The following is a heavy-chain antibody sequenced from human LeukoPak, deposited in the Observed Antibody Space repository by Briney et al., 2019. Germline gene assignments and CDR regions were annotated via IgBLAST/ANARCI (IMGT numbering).Heavy chain of an antibody. J-gene: IGHJ4*02. CDR1: GFTFSSYS. Sequence: GGSLRLSCAASGFTFSSYSMNWVRQAPGKGLEWVAYIVGSSSIIYYADSVKGRFTISRDNAKNSLYLQMNSLRDQHTAVYYCARDGDFAAAGPDYWGEGALATVSS. CDR3: ARDGDFAAAGPDY. D-gene: IGHD6-13*01. V-gene: IGHV3-48*02. CDR2: IVGSSSII.